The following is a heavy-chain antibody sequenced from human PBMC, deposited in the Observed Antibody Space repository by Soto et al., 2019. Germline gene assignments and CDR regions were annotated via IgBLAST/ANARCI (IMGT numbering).Heavy chain of an antibody. CDR1: GYRLEINGW. V-gene: IGHV4-4*02. CDR3: AGSHSWTGFWSHTRPDY. J-gene: IGHJ4*01. Sequence: SDSPAATSEISGYRLEINGWVKCLRRTPGKGLEWVGQISHSGRTNYNPSLTSRVTISVDKSKNHFSLKLTSVTAADTAVDYCAGSHSWTGFWSHTRPDYRGQGTPV. CDR2: ISHSGRT. D-gene: IGHD3-3*02.